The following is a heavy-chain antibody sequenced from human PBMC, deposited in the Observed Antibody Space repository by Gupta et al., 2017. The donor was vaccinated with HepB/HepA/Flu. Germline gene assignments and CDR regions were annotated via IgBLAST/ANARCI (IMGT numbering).Heavy chain of an antibody. CDR1: GFSLSSHGMG. V-gene: IGHV2-5*05. CDR2: IYWDDDK. Sequence: QITLKESGPTLVKPTQTLSLTCTFSGFSLSSHGMGVGWIRQPPGKALEWLALIYWDDDKRFGSSLKNRLTITKDTAKNQVVLTMTNVDPGDTATYYCAHGSHFDSVGYYYAEYFQYWGQGTRVTVSS. J-gene: IGHJ1*01. D-gene: IGHD3-22*01. CDR3: AHGSHFDSVGYYYAEYFQY.